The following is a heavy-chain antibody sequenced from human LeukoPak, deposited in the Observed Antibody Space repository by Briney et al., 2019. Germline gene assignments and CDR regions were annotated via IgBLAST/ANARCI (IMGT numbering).Heavy chain of an antibody. J-gene: IGHJ4*02. V-gene: IGHV4-59*08. CDR1: GGSISSYY. CDR2: IYYSGNT. CDR3: AGHYGSGFDY. D-gene: IGHD3-10*01. Sequence: SETLSLTCTVSGGSISSYYWSWIRQPPGKGLEWVEYIYYSGNTNYNPSLKSRVTMSVDTSRNQFSLELSSVTAADTAVYYCAGHYGSGFDYWGQGTLVTVSS.